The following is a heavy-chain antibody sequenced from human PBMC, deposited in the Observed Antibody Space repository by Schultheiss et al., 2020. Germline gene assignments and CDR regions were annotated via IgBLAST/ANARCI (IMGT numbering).Heavy chain of an antibody. J-gene: IGHJ4*02. Sequence: GGSLRLSCEASGFSYTTYPMHWVRQAPGKGLEWVSGISWDGTRLGYVDSVKGRFTISRDNAKNSLYLQMNSLRAEDTATYYCANGGYCDGGSCYSIESWGQGTLVTVSS. D-gene: IGHD2-15*01. V-gene: IGHV3-9*01. CDR3: ANGGYCDGGSCYSIES. CDR1: GFSYTTYP. CDR2: ISWDGTRL.